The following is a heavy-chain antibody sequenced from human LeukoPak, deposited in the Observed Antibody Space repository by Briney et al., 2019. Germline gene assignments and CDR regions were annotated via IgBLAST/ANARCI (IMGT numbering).Heavy chain of an antibody. CDR3: ARNNLHYYYMDV. V-gene: IGHV4-38-2*02. Sequence: SETLSLTCTVSGYSISSGFDWGWIRQPPGKGLEWIGSIYHTGSTYSNPSLKSRVTISVDTSKNQFSLKLSSVTAADTAVYYCARNNLHYYYMDVWGKGTTVTVSS. CDR1: GYSISSGFD. J-gene: IGHJ6*03. CDR2: IYHTGST.